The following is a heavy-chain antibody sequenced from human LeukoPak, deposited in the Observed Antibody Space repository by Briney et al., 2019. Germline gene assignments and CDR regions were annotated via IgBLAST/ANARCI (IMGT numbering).Heavy chain of an antibody. V-gene: IGHV3-9*01. D-gene: IGHD6-19*01. Sequence: PGRSLRLSCAASGFTFDDYAMHWVRQAPGKGLEWVSGISWNSGSIGYADSVKGRFTISRDNAKNSLYLQMNSLRAEDTALYYCAKDISGIAVAGMDYWGQGTLVTVSS. CDR2: ISWNSGSI. CDR3: AKDISGIAVAGMDY. J-gene: IGHJ4*02. CDR1: GFTFDDYA.